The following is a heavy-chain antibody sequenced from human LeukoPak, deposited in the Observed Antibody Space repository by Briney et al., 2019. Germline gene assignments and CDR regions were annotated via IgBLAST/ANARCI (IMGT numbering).Heavy chain of an antibody. J-gene: IGHJ5*02. D-gene: IGHD6-13*01. CDR2: IKQDGSEK. Sequence: GGSLRLSCAVSGFTFSNYWMSWVRQAPGKGLEWMANIKQDGSEKYSVDSVRGRFTISRDNAKSLLYLQMSLLRTEDTAVYYCAREISSWYRSEGRFDPWGQGTLVTVSS. CDR3: AREISSWYRSEGRFDP. CDR1: GFTFSNYW. V-gene: IGHV3-7*01.